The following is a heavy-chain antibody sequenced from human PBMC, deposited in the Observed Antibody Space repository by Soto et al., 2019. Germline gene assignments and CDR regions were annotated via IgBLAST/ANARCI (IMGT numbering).Heavy chain of an antibody. Sequence: GGSLRLSCAASGCTFSSYEMNWVRQAPGKGLEWVSYISSSGSTIYYADSVKGRFTISRDNAKNSLYLQMNSLRAEDTAVYYCARDPHYYDSLYGMDVWGQGTTVTVSS. CDR1: GCTFSSYE. V-gene: IGHV3-48*03. CDR2: ISSSGSTI. D-gene: IGHD3-22*01. J-gene: IGHJ6*02. CDR3: ARDPHYYDSLYGMDV.